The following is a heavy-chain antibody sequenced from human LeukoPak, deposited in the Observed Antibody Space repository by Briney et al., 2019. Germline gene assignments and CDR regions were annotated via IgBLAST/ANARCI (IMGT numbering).Heavy chain of an antibody. Sequence: PGGSLRLSCAASGFTFSSYEMNWVRQAPGKGLEWVSYISSSGSTIYYADSVKGRFTIYRDNAKNSLYLQMNSLRAEDTAVYYCARDSSYTLPAAISYYYYGMDVWGQGTTVTVSS. D-gene: IGHD2-2*01. J-gene: IGHJ6*02. V-gene: IGHV3-48*03. CDR1: GFTFSSYE. CDR2: ISSSGSTI. CDR3: ARDSSYTLPAAISYYYYGMDV.